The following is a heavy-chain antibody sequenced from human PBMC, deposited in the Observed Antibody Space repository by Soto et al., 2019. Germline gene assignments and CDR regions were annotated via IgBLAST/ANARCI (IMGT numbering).Heavy chain of an antibody. V-gene: IGHV3-73*01. CDR3: TMTTVTTADY. CDR2: VRGKRGNDGT. Sequence: GGSLRLSCAASGFAFSDSAMHWVRQASGKGLEWIGRVRGKRGNDGTAYAASVKGRFTISRDDSKNTLYLQMNSLKTEDTAVYYCTMTTVTTADYWGQGTLVTVSS. CDR1: GFAFSDSA. D-gene: IGHD4-4*01. J-gene: IGHJ4*02.